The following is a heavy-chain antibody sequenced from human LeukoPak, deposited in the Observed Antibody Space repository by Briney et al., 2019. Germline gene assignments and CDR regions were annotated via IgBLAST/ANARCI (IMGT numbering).Heavy chain of an antibody. V-gene: IGHV3-30*03. CDR1: GFTFSSYG. CDR3: ARVYCSGGSCYSDWYFDL. D-gene: IGHD2-15*01. CDR2: ISYDGSNK. Sequence: GRSLRLSCAASGFTFSSYGMHWVRQAPGKGLEWVAVISYDGSNKYYADSVKGRFTISRDNAKNSLYLQMNSLRAEDTAVYYCARVYCSGGSCYSDWYFDLWGRGTLVTVSS. J-gene: IGHJ2*01.